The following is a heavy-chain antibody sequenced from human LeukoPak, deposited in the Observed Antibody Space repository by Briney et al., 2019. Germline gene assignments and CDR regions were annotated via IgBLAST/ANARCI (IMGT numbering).Heavy chain of an antibody. CDR1: GGSISSYY. D-gene: IGHD2-2*01. CDR2: IHYSGST. V-gene: IGHV4-59*01. CDR3: ARGIYCSSTSCYYYFDY. Sequence: SETLSLSCTVSGGSISSYYWSWIRQPPGKGLEWMGYIHYSGSTNYNPSLKSRLTISVDTSKNQFSLKLSSVTAADTAVYYCARGIYCSSTSCYYYFDYWGQGTLVTVSS. J-gene: IGHJ4*02.